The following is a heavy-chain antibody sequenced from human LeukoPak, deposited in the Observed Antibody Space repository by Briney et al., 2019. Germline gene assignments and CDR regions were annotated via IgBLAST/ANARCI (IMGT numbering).Heavy chain of an antibody. D-gene: IGHD1-26*01. J-gene: IGHJ3*02. V-gene: IGHV5-51*01. Sequence: GESLKISCKGSGYSFTSYWIGWVRQMPGKGLEWMGIIYPGDSDTRYSPSFQGQVTISADKSISTAYLQWSSLKASDTAMYYCARSPLVGAIRDAFDIWGQGTMVTVSS. CDR1: GYSFTSYW. CDR3: ARSPLVGAIRDAFDI. CDR2: IYPGDSDT.